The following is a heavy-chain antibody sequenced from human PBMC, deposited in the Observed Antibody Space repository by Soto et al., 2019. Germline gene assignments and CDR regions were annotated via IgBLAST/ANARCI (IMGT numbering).Heavy chain of an antibody. J-gene: IGHJ6*03. CDR3: ARESGGATATLDYYYFYMDV. D-gene: IGHD5-12*01. V-gene: IGHV1-2*02. CDR2: INPNGGAT. Sequence: GASVKVSCKASGFTFSAYYIYWVRQAPGQGLEWIGWINPNGGATKYAQKFQGRVTVTRDTSIRTVYMELSSLRSDDTAVYYCARESGGATATLDYYYFYMDVWGKGTTVTVSS. CDR1: GFTFSAYY.